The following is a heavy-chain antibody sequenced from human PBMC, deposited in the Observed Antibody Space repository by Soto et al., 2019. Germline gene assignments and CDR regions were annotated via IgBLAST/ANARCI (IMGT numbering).Heavy chain of an antibody. CDR3: ARGPGSLGNEFGY. V-gene: IGHV1-8*01. CDR1: GYTFTSYD. Sequence: ASVKVSCNASGYTFTSYDINWVRPATGQGLEWMGWLNPNSGNTGYAQKFQGRVTMTRNTSIVTPYMELSGLGSEDTAVYYCARGPGSLGNEFGYWGQGTLVTVSS. D-gene: IGHD1-1*01. J-gene: IGHJ4*02. CDR2: LNPNSGNT.